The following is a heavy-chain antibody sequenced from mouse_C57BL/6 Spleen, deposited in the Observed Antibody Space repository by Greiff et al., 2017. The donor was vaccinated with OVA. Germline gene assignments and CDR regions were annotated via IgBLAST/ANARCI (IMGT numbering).Heavy chain of an antibody. V-gene: IGHV5-17*01. CDR1: GFTFSDYG. CDR2: ISSGSSTI. D-gene: IGHD2-1*01. J-gene: IGHJ3*01. CDR3: ARDYGNWFAY. Sequence: EVNVVESGGGLVKPGGSLKLSCAASGFTFSDYGMHWVRQAPEKGLEWVAYISSGSSTIYYADTVQGRFTISRDNAKNTLFLQMTNLGAEDTAMYYCARDYGNWFAYWGQGTLVTVSA.